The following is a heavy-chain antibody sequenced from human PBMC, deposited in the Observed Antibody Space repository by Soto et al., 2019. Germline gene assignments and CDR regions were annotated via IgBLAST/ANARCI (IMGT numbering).Heavy chain of an antibody. V-gene: IGHV5-10-1*03. D-gene: IGHD2-2*01. J-gene: IGHJ4*02. CDR2: IDPSDSYT. CDR3: AASRDGDKTEDSRNPRY. Sequence: DVQLVQSGAEGKKPGESLRLSRQGSGYSFSTYWITWVRQMPGKALEWMGRIDPSDSYTKYSPSFQGHVTISVDKSISTAYLQWSSLKATDSAMYYCAASRDGDKTEDSRNPRYWGQGTLVTVSS. CDR1: GYSFSTYW.